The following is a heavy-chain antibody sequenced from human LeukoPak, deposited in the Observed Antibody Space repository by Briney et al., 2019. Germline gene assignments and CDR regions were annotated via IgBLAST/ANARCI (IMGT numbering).Heavy chain of an antibody. CDR1: GGTFSSYA. D-gene: IGHD3-22*01. CDR2: IIPIFGTA. Sequence: ASVKVSCKASGGTFSSYAISWVRQAPGQGLEWMGGIIPIFGTANYAQKFQGRVTITTDESTSTAYMELSSLRSEDTAVYYCARGAYYYDSSGYYDSRDFDYWGQGILVTVSS. J-gene: IGHJ4*02. CDR3: ARGAYYYDSSGYYDSRDFDY. V-gene: IGHV1-69*05.